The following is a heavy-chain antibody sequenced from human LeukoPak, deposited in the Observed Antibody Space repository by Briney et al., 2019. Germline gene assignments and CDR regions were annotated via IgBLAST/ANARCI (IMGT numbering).Heavy chain of an antibody. CDR1: GFTFSSYA. CDR2: ISGSGGST. Sequence: PGGSLRLSCAASGFTFSSYAMSWVRQAPGKGLEWVSAISGSGGSTYYADSVKGRFTISRDSSKNTLYLQMNSLRAEDTAVYYCARHKMAQPEGYWGQGTLVTVSS. D-gene: IGHD1-14*01. CDR3: ARHKMAQPEGY. V-gene: IGHV3-23*01. J-gene: IGHJ4*02.